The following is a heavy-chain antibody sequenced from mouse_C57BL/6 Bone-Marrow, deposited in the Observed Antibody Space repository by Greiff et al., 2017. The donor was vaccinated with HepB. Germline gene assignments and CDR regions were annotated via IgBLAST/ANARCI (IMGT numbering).Heavy chain of an antibody. V-gene: IGHV3-6*01. CDR1: GYSITSGYY. J-gene: IGHJ3*01. D-gene: IGHD2-4*01. Sequence: ESGPGLVKPSQSLSLTCSVTGYSITSGYYWNWIRQFPGNKLEWMGYISYDGSNNYNPSLKNRISITRDTSKNQFFLKLNSVTTEDTATYYCARRGLRDAFFAYWGQGTLVTVSA. CDR3: ARRGLRDAFFAY. CDR2: ISYDGSN.